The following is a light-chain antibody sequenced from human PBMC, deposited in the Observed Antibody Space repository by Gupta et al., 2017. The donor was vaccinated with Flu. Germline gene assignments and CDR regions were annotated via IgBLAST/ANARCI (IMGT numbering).Light chain of an antibody. V-gene: IGKV3-15*01. Sequence: EKVMTQSPATLSVPPGERVTLSCRASQTVYNNLAWYQQKPGQAPRLLIYDASTRATDVPARCSGSGSGTEFTLTISSLQSDDVAVYYCQQYDDWPPWTFGQGTRVEIK. J-gene: IGKJ1*01. CDR3: QQYDDWPPWT. CDR2: DAS. CDR1: QTVYNN.